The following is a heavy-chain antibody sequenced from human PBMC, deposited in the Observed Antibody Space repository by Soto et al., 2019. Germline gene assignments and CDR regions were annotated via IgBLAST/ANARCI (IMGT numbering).Heavy chain of an antibody. CDR2: IYPGNSDT. D-gene: IGHD2-15*01. CDR3: ARDSHCSGGSCPLRGFDM. J-gene: IGHJ3*02. V-gene: IGHV5-51*01. Sequence: GESLKISCQGSGYGFSIHSVAWLRQMPGKGPEWVGFIYPGNSDTMYSPSFQGQVTISADSALSTTYLQWDTLKPSDTAIYFCARDSHCSGGSCPLRGFDMWGQGTMVTVSS. CDR1: GYGFSIHS.